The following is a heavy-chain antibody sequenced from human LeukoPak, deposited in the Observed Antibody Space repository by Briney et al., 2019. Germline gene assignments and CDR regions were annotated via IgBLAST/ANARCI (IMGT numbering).Heavy chain of an antibody. CDR1: GFTFSSYA. Sequence: GGSLRLSCAASGFTFSSYAMSWVRQAPGKGLEWVSAISGSGGSTYYADSVKGRFTISRDNSKNTLYLQMNSLRAEDTAVYYCAKVMVTAAAGGGGWGIDYWGQGTLVTVSS. CDR3: AKVMVTAAAGGGGWGIDY. D-gene: IGHD6-13*01. CDR2: ISGSGGST. J-gene: IGHJ4*02. V-gene: IGHV3-23*01.